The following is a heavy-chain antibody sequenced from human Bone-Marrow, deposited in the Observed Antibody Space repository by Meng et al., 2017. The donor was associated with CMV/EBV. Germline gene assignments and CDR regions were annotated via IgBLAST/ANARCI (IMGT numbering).Heavy chain of an antibody. D-gene: IGHD2-21*02. CDR2: ISAYNGNT. CDR3: ANLREAQGDFNV. CDR1: GYSFGSYT. V-gene: IGHV1-18*01. Sequence: SVKVSCKASGYSFGSYTITWVRQAPGQGLEWMGWISAYNGNTKFAQNFQGRVTMTTDTSTSTAYMELRSLRSDDTAVYYGANLREAQGDFNVWGQGTMVTVPS. J-gene: IGHJ3*01.